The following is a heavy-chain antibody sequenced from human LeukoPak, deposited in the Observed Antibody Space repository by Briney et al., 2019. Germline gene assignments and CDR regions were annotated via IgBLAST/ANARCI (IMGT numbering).Heavy chain of an antibody. Sequence: ASVKVSCKASGYTFTTYDINWVRQATGQGLEWMGWMNPNSGNAGYTQKFQGRVTMTRNTSISTAYMELSSLRSEDTAVYYCARGRGSGHKENWFDPWGQGTLVTVSS. CDR2: MNPNSGNA. D-gene: IGHD6-19*01. V-gene: IGHV1-8*01. CDR3: ARGRGSGHKENWFDP. CDR1: GYTFTTYD. J-gene: IGHJ5*02.